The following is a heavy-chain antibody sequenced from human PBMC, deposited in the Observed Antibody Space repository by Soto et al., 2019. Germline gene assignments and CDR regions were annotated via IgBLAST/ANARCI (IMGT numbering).Heavy chain of an antibody. J-gene: IGHJ4*02. CDR1: GGTFSSYA. CDR2: LIPIFGTA. V-gene: IGHV1-69*01. Sequence: QVQLVQSGAEVKKPGSSVKVSCKASGGTFSSYAISWVRQAPGQGLEWMGGLIPIFGTANYAQKFQGRVTITADESTSTAYMEMSSLRSEDTAVYYCARACSECQRYCSSTSCYLGLDYWGKGTLVTVAS. D-gene: IGHD2-2*01. CDR3: ARACSECQRYCSSTSCYLGLDY.